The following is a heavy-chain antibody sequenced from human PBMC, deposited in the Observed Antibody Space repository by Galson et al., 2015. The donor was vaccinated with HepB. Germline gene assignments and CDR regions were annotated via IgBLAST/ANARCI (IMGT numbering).Heavy chain of an antibody. D-gene: IGHD2-15*01. V-gene: IGHV3-7*01. CDR1: GFSFSSYW. Sequence: SLRLSCAASGFSFSSYWMNWVRQAPGKGLEWVANIKQDGSEKYYVDSVKGRFTISRDNAKNSLYLQMNSLRAEDTAVYYCARDGDCSGGSCYTTSSYFDYWGQGTLVTVSS. CDR3: ARDGDCSGGSCYTTSSYFDY. CDR2: IKQDGSEK. J-gene: IGHJ4*02.